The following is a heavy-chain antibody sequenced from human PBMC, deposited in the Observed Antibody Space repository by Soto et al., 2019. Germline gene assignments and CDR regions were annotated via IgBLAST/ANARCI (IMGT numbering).Heavy chain of an antibody. Sequence: GGSLRLSCGASGFTFGAYSMNWVRQAPGKGLEWLCYTTKSTRTTFCADSVRGRFTISRDSAKNSLYLQMNSLRDDDTAVYYCARLYQMVRYGGMDVWGQGTTVTVSS. D-gene: IGHD3-16*02. J-gene: IGHJ6*02. CDR2: TTKSTRTT. CDR3: ARLYQMVRYGGMDV. V-gene: IGHV3-48*02. CDR1: GFTFGAYS.